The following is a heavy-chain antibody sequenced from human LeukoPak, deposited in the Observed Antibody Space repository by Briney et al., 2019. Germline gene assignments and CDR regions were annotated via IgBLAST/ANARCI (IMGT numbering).Heavy chain of an antibody. Sequence: PGGSLRLSCAASGFTFSSSAMSWVRQTPGKGLEWVANINQDGSKKSYVDSVRGRFTISRDSAKNSLYLQMNSLRAEDTAVYHCVRVDYSDEGIYYWGQGTLVTVSS. D-gene: IGHD4/OR15-4a*01. CDR2: INQDGSKK. CDR1: GFTFSSSA. V-gene: IGHV3-7*04. J-gene: IGHJ4*02. CDR3: VRVDYSDEGIYY.